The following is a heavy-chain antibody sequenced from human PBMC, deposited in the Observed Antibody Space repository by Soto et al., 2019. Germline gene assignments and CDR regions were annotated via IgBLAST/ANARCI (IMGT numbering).Heavy chain of an antibody. CDR1: GYTFTSYA. Sequence: QVQLVQSGAEVKKPGASVKVSCKASGYTFTSYAMHWVRQAPGQRLEWMGWINAGNGNTKYSQKFQGRVTITRDTSASTAYMELISLRSEDTAVYYCAVESSGWPRGAFDYWGQGTLVTVSS. CDR2: INAGNGNT. D-gene: IGHD6-19*01. CDR3: AVESSGWPRGAFDY. J-gene: IGHJ4*02. V-gene: IGHV1-3*01.